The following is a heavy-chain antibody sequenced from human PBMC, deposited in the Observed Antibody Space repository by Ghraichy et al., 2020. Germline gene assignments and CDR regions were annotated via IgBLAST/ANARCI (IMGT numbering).Heavy chain of an antibody. Sequence: SETLSLTCTVSGGSISSSSYYWGWIRQPPGKGLEWIGSIYYSGSTYYNPSLKSRVTISADTSKNQFSLKLSSVTAADTAVYYCARQSTIVVVPAAPNWFDPWGQGTLVTVSS. V-gene: IGHV4-39*01. D-gene: IGHD2-2*01. CDR2: IYYSGST. CDR3: ARQSTIVVVPAAPNWFDP. CDR1: GGSISSSSYY. J-gene: IGHJ5*02.